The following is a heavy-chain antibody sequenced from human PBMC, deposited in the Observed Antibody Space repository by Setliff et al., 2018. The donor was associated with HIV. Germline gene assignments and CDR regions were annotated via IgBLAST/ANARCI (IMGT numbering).Heavy chain of an antibody. D-gene: IGHD3-22*01. Sequence: GASVKVSCKTSGYAFTSYHIHWVRQAPGQGLEWMGKIFVGDSTTHYAQKFQGRVTLTSDTSTNTVSLKLSSVSAADTAVYYCARAADYHDSSGYWAPPRYFDYWGQGTLVTVSS. CDR2: IFVGDSTT. V-gene: IGHV1-46*01. CDR1: GYAFTSYH. CDR3: ARAADYHDSSGYWAPPRYFDY. J-gene: IGHJ4*02.